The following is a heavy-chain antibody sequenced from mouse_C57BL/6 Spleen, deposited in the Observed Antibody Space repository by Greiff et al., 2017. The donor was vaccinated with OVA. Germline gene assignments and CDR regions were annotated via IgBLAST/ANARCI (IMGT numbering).Heavy chain of an antibody. CDR2: ISYSGST. J-gene: IGHJ3*01. Sequence: EVQLQQSGPGMVKPSQSLSLTCTVTGYSITSGYDWHWIRHFPGNKLEWMGYISYSGSTNYNPSLKSRISITHDTSKNHFFLKLNSVTTEDTATYYCARSGVYDGYYLLAYWAKGLWSLSLQ. V-gene: IGHV3-1*01. CDR3: ARSGVYDGYYLLAY. D-gene: IGHD2-3*01. CDR1: GYSITSGYD.